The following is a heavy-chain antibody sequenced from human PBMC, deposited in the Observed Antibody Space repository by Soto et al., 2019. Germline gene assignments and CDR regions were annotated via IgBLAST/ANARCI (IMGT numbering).Heavy chain of an antibody. V-gene: IGHV4-38-2*02. CDR3: ARDTANLGSYFDY. J-gene: IGHJ4*02. CDR1: GYSISSGYY. CDR2: IYHSGST. D-gene: IGHD7-27*01. Sequence: SETLSLTCAVSGYSISSGYYWCWIRQPPGKGLEWIGSIYHSGSTYYNPSLKSRVTISVDTSKNQFSLKLSSVTAADTAVYYCARDTANLGSYFDYWGQGTLVTVSS.